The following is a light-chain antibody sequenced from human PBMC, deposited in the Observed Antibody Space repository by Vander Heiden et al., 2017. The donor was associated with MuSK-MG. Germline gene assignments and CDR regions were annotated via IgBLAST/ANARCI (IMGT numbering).Light chain of an antibody. J-gene: IGKJ4*01. CDR3: RQARQTRLT. V-gene: IGKV2-28*01. Sequence: DIVMTQSPLSLPVTPGEPASISCRSSQSLLHSNGYNYLDWYLQKPGQSPQLLIYWGSNRASGVPDRFSGSGSGTDFTLKISRVEAEDVGVYYCRQARQTRLTFGGGTRVEIK. CDR2: WGS. CDR1: QSLLHSNGYNY.